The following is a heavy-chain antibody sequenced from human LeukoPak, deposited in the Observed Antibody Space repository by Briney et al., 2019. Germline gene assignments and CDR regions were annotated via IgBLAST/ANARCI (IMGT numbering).Heavy chain of an antibody. V-gene: IGHV1-2*02. J-gene: IGHJ4*02. CDR3: ATFDQDWGTFHY. D-gene: IGHD7-27*01. CDR1: GYSFTDYY. CDR2: IKPNSGDT. Sequence: ASVKVSCKASGYSFTDYYIHWVRQAPGQGLEWMGWIKPNSGDTNYVEKFQGRVTMTRDTSISTAYMELSRLRSDDTAVYYCATFDQDWGTFHYWVQGTLVSVSS.